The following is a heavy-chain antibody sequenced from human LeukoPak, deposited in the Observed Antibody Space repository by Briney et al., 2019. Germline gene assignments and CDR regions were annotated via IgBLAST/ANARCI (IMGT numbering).Heavy chain of an antibody. Sequence: SETLSLTCTVSGGSISSSSYYWGWIRQPPGKGLEWIGSIYYSGSTYYNPSLKSRVTISVDTSKNQFSLKLSSVTAADTAVYYWAREGKKKWFGKLFPPDRDAFNIWGKGTMATVS. J-gene: IGHJ3*02. CDR3: AREGKKKWFGKLFPPDRDAFNI. V-gene: IGHV4-39*07. CDR2: IYYSGST. CDR1: GGSISSSSYY. D-gene: IGHD3-10*01.